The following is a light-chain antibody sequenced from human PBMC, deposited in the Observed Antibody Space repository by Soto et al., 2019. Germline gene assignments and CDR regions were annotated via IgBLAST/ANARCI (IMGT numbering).Light chain of an antibody. CDR3: TSYTTNKTPL. CDR1: SSDVGGYNY. Sequence: QSVLTQPASVSGSPGQSITTSCTGTSSDVGGYNYVSWYQQHPGKAPKLMIYDVSSRPSGVSNRFSGSKSGNTASLTISGLLSEDEADYYCTSYTTNKTPLFGGGTKLTVL. J-gene: IGLJ2*01. CDR2: DVS. V-gene: IGLV2-14*03.